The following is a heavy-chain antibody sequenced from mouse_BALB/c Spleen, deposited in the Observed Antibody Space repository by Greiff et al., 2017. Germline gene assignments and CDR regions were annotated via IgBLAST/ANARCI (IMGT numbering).Heavy chain of an antibody. D-gene: IGHD2-3*01. V-gene: IGHV1S137*01. J-gene: IGHJ4*01. Sequence: VQLQQSGAELVRPGVSVKISCKGSGYTFTDYAMHWVKQSHAKSLEWIGVISTYYGDAIYNQKFKGKATMTVDKSSSTAYMELARLTSEDSAIYYCARDGYYAMDYWGQGTSVTVSS. CDR1: GYTFTDYA. CDR2: ISTYYGDA. CDR3: ARDGYYAMDY.